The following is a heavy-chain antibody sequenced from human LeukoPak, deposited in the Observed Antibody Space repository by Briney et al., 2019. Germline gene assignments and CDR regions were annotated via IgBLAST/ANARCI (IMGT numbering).Heavy chain of an antibody. Sequence: GGSLRLSCGASGFTFSSYWMSWVRQAPGKGLEWVANIKEDGSDKYYVDSVKGRFTISRDNAKNTLYLQMNGLRDEDTAVYYCARGGLIDYWGQGTLVTVSS. D-gene: IGHD5-12*01. V-gene: IGHV3-7*01. CDR1: GFTFSSYW. J-gene: IGHJ4*02. CDR3: ARGGLIDY. CDR2: IKEDGSDK.